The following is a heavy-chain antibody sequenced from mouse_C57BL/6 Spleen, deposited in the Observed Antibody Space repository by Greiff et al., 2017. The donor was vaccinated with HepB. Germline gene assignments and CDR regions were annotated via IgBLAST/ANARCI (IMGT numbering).Heavy chain of an antibody. D-gene: IGHD2-5*01. CDR2: IYPRDGST. Sequence: VQLQQSDAELVKPGASVKISCKVSGYTFTDHTIHWMKQRPEQGLEWIGYIYPRDGSTKYNEKFKDKATLTADKSSSTAYMQLNSLTSEDSAVYFCASLPYYSKGAFAYWGQGTLVTVSA. V-gene: IGHV1-78*01. CDR3: ASLPYYSKGAFAY. J-gene: IGHJ3*01. CDR1: GYTFTDHT.